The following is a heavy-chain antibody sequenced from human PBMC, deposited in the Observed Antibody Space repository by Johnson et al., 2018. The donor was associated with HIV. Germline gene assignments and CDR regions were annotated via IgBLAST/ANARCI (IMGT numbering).Heavy chain of an antibody. CDR3: ARGGIVVVDLDAFDI. J-gene: IGHJ3*02. CDR1: GFTFSSYA. V-gene: IGHV3-7*02. Sequence: VQLVESGGGVVQPGRSLRLSCAASGFTFSSYAMHWVRQAPGEGLEWVANINQDGSEKNYVDSVKGRFAISRDNAKNSLYLQMNSLRAEDTAVYYCARGGIVVVDLDAFDIWGQGTMVTVSS. D-gene: IGHD2-15*01. CDR2: INQDGSEK.